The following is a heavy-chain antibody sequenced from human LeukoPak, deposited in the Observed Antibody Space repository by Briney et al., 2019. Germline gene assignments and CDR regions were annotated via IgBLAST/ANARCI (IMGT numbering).Heavy chain of an antibody. V-gene: IGHV1-69*04. CDR1: GGTFSSYA. CDR3: ARDRANVGGFDY. D-gene: IGHD3-10*02. CDR2: IIPILGIA. Sequence: ASVKVSCKASGGTFSSYAISWVRQAPGQGLEWMGRIIPILGIANYAQKFQGRVTITADKSTSTAYMEPSSLRSEDTAVYYCARDRANVGGFDYWGQGTLVTVSS. J-gene: IGHJ4*02.